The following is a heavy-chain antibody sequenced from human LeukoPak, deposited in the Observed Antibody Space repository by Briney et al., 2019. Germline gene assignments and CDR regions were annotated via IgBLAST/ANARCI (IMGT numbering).Heavy chain of an antibody. D-gene: IGHD4-23*01. J-gene: IGHJ4*02. CDR2: INPNSGGT. V-gene: IGHV1-2*02. Sequence: GASVKVSCKASGYTFTGYYMHWVRQAPGQGLEWMGWINPNSGGTNYAQKVQGRVTMTRDTSISTAYMELSRLRSDDTAVYYCASSMTTVVDFDYWGQGTLVTVSS. CDR1: GYTFTGYY. CDR3: ASSMTTVVDFDY.